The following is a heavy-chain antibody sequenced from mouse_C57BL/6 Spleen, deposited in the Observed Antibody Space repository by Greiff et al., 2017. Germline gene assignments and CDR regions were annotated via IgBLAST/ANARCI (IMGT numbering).Heavy chain of an antibody. J-gene: IGHJ2*01. CDR2: ISGGGGNT. CDR1: GFTFSSYT. CDR3: ARQNDGHYFDY. V-gene: IGHV5-9*01. Sequence: EVQRVESGGGLVKPGGSLKLSCAASGFTFSSYTMSWVRQTPEKRLEWVATISGGGGNTYYPDSVKGRFTISSDNAKNTLYLQMSSLRSEDTALYYCARQNDGHYFDYWGQGTTLTVSS. D-gene: IGHD2-3*01.